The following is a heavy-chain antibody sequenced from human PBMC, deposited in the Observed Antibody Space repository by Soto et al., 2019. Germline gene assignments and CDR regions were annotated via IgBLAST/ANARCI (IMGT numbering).Heavy chain of an antibody. Sequence: QVQLVQSGAEVKKPGSSVKVSCKASGGTFSSYTISWVRQAPGQGLEWMGRIIPILGIANYAQKFQGRVTITGDKSTSTAYMELSSLRSEDTAVYYCARGYGSALPLDCWGQGTLGTVSS. CDR3: ARGYGSALPLDC. D-gene: IGHD3-10*01. V-gene: IGHV1-69*02. CDR2: IIPILGIA. CDR1: GGTFSSYT. J-gene: IGHJ4*02.